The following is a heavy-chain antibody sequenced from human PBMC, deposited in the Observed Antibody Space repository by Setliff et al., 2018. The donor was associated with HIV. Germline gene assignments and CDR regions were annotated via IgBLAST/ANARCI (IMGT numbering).Heavy chain of an antibody. CDR2: IIPILNVA. V-gene: IGHV1-69*10. D-gene: IGHD6-13*01. Sequence: ASVKVSCKTSRGTFTTYAFSWVRQAPGQGLEWMGGIIPILNVAKYPQKFHGRVTITADKSTSTVYMELSSLRSEDTAMYYCARVLKGYSSSYEDFDIWGQGTKVTVSS. CDR3: ARVLKGYSSSYEDFDI. CDR1: RGTFTTYA. J-gene: IGHJ3*02.